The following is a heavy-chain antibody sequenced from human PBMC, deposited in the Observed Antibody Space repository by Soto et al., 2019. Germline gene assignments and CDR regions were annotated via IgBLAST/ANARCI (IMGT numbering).Heavy chain of an antibody. D-gene: IGHD6-6*01. CDR2: IWYDGSNK. J-gene: IGHJ4*02. V-gene: IGHV3-33*01. CDR1: GFTFSSYG. Sequence: GGSLRLSCAASGFTFSSYGMHWVRQAPGKGLEWVAVIWYDGSNKYYADSVKGRFTISRDNSKNTLYLQMNSLRAEDTAVYYCARDYSSSGLGYWGQGTLVTVSS. CDR3: ARDYSSSGLGY.